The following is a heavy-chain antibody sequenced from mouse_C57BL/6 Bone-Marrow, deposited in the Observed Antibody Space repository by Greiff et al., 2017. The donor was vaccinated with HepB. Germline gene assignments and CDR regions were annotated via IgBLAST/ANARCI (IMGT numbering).Heavy chain of an antibody. D-gene: IGHD1-1*01. CDR3: ARGSYYGSSSWFAY. J-gene: IGHJ3*01. V-gene: IGHV7-1*01. CDR2: SRNKANDYTT. Sequence: EVKLMESGGGLVQSGRSLRLSCATSGFTFSDFYMEWVRQAPGKGLEWIAASRNKANDYTTEYSASVKGRFIVSRDTSQSILYLQMNALRAEDTAIYYCARGSYYGSSSWFAYWGQGTLVTVSA. CDR1: GFTFSDFY.